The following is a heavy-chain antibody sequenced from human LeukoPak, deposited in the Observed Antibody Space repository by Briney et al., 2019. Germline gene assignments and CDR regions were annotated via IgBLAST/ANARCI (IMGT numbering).Heavy chain of an antibody. CDR2: IYTSGST. V-gene: IGHV4-4*07. CDR3: ARSRVSMVRGISAFDI. J-gene: IGHJ3*02. Sequence: PSETLSLTCTVSGGSISSYCWSWIRQPAGKGLEWIGRIYTSGSTNYNPSLKSRVTMSVDTSKNQFSLKLSSVTAADTAVYYCARSRVSMVRGISAFDIWGQGTMVTVSS. D-gene: IGHD3-10*01. CDR1: GGSISSYC.